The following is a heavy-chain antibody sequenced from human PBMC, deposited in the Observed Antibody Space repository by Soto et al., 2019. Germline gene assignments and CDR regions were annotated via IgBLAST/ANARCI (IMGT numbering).Heavy chain of an antibody. Sequence: SVKVSCKASGGTFSSYAISWVRQAPGQGLEWMGGIIPIFGTANYAQKFQGRVTITADESTSTAYMELSSLRSEDTAVYYCARDLSIAAAGTPSSWLDPWGQGTLVTVSS. CDR2: IIPIFGTA. J-gene: IGHJ5*02. CDR3: ARDLSIAAAGTPSSWLDP. D-gene: IGHD6-13*01. V-gene: IGHV1-69*13. CDR1: GGTFSSYA.